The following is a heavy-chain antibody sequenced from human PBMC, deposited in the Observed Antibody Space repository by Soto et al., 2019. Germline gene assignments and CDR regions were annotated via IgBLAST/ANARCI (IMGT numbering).Heavy chain of an antibody. D-gene: IGHD3-10*01. J-gene: IGHJ5*02. CDR2: MNPGSGDT. CDR1: GYTFTNND. CDR3: ARMASLGSLNLFDP. Sequence: ASVKVSCKASGYTFTNNDVSWVRQATGQGLEWMGWMNPGSGDTGYAQKFQGRVSMTRDISTATAYMELSSLTSEDTAIYYCARMASLGSLNLFDPWGQGTLVTV. V-gene: IGHV1-8*01.